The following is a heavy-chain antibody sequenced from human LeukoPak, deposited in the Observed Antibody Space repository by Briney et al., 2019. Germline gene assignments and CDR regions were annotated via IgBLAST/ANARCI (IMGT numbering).Heavy chain of an antibody. Sequence: SETLSLTCTVSGGSISSSSYYWSWIRQPAGKGLEWIGRIYTSGSTNYNPSLKSRVTMSVDTSKNQFSLKLSSVTAADTAVYYCARASTYYYGSGSFFWFDPWGQGTLVTVSS. J-gene: IGHJ5*02. CDR2: IYTSGST. CDR1: GGSISSSSYY. CDR3: ARASTYYYGSGSFFWFDP. V-gene: IGHV4-61*02. D-gene: IGHD3-10*01.